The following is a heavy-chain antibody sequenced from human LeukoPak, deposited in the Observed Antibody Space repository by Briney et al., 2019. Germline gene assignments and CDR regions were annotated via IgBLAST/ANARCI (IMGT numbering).Heavy chain of an antibody. J-gene: IGHJ4*02. CDR3: ARDSRLYYYDSSGYHYYFDY. D-gene: IGHD3-22*01. V-gene: IGHV1-69*06. CDR2: SIPIFGTA. CDR1: GYTFTSYD. Sequence: GTSVKLSCTASGYTFTSYDINWVRESTGQRLEWMGGSIPIFGTANYAQKFQVRVTITADKSTSTAYMELSSLRSDDTAVYYCARDSRLYYYDSSGYHYYFDYWGQGTLVTVSS.